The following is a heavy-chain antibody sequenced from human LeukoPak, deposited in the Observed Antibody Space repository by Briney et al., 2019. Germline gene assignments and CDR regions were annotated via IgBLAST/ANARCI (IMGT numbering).Heavy chain of an antibody. CDR1: GFTFDDYA. Sequence: GRSLRLSCAASGFTFDDYAMHWVRQAPGKGLEGVSGISWNSGSIGYAASVKGRFTISRDNAKNSLYLQMNSLRAEDTALYYCAKDMERLQFYYYYYGMDVWGQGTTVTVSS. CDR3: AKDMERLQFYYYYYGMDV. J-gene: IGHJ6*02. V-gene: IGHV3-9*01. CDR2: ISWNSGSI. D-gene: IGHD5-24*01.